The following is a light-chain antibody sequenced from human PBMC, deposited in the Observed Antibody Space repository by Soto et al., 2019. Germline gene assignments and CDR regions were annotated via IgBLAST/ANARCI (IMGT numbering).Light chain of an antibody. V-gene: IGLV4-69*01. CDR2: LNSDGSH. CDR1: SGHSTYA. CDR3: QTWGTGIWV. J-gene: IGLJ3*02. Sequence: QLVVTQSPSASASLGASVKLTGTLSSGHSTYAIAWHQQQPEKGPRYLMNLNSDGSHSKGDGIPDRFSGSSSGTERYLTISSHQSEDEADYYCQTWGTGIWVFGGGTKLTVL.